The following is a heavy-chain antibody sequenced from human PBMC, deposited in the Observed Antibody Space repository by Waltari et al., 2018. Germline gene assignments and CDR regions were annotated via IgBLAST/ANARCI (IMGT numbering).Heavy chain of an antibody. V-gene: IGHV3-49*03. CDR3: SREWYDIDL. J-gene: IGHJ5*02. CDR1: GFTWDGYA. Sequence: EVQLVESGGGLIQPGRSLRLYGLASGFTWDGYALTWFRQGPGKGLEWVGFIRSKANGVTTEYATSVKYRFIISRDDSKNIAYLQMTSLKTEDTALYFCSREWYDIDLWGQGTLVTVSS. D-gene: IGHD3-9*01. CDR2: IRSKANGVTT.